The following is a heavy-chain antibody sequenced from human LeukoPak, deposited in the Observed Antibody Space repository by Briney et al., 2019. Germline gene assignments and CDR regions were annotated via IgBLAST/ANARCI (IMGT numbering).Heavy chain of an antibody. V-gene: IGHV3-30-3*01. J-gene: IGHJ4*02. CDR2: ISYDGSNK. Sequence: GGSLRLSCAASGFTFSSYAMHWVRQAPGKGLEWVAVISYDGSNKYYADSVKGRFTISRDNSKNTLYLQMNSLRAEDTAVYYCAKDKRFLEWLPNDYWGQGTLVTVSS. CDR3: AKDKRFLEWLPNDY. CDR1: GFTFSSYA. D-gene: IGHD3-3*01.